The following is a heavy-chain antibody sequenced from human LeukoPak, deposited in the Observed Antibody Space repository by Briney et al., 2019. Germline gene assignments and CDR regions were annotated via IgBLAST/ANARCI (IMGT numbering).Heavy chain of an antibody. D-gene: IGHD1-26*01. CDR1: GGSINNYY. CDR2: IYTTVST. V-gene: IGHV4-4*07. Sequence: SETLSLTCTVSGGSINNYYWSWIRQPAGKGLEWIGRIYTTVSTNYNPSLKSRITMSVDTSKNQFSLKLSSVTAADTAVYYCARSGSYSGPYVYWGQGTVVTVSS. CDR3: ARSGSYSGPYVY. J-gene: IGHJ4*02.